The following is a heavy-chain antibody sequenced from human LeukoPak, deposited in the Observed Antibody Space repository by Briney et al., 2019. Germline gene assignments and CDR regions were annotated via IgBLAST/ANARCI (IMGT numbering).Heavy chain of an antibody. D-gene: IGHD4-11*01. CDR2: ISSSSSYI. J-gene: IGHJ6*03. V-gene: IGHV3-21*03. CDR3: TRCMAVGIQYIDEYDYYYMDV. CDR1: GFTFSSYS. Sequence: PGGSLRLSCAASGFTFSSYSMNWVRQAPGKGLEWVASISSSSSYIYFADSMKGRFSISRDNANNSLFLQMNSLKTEDTAVYYCTRCMAVGIQYIDEYDYYYMDVWGKGTTVTVSS.